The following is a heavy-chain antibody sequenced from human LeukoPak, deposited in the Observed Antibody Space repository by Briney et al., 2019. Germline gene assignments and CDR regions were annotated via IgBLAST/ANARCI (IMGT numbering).Heavy chain of an antibody. CDR2: INSGGSAT. CDR1: GFTFSSYW. Sequence: GGSLRLSCAASGFTFSSYWMHWVRQAPGKGLMWVSQINSGGSATSCADPVKGRCTISRDNAKNMLYLEMNSLRVEDTAVYFCTRDHGLDVWGQGTTVTVSS. J-gene: IGHJ6*02. V-gene: IGHV3-74*01. CDR3: TRDHGLDV.